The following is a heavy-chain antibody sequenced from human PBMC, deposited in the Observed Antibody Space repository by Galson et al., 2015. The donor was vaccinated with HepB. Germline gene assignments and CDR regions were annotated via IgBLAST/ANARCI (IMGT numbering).Heavy chain of an antibody. J-gene: IGHJ6*02. Sequence: SVKVSCKASGGTFSSYTISWVRQAPGQGLEWMGRIIPILGIANYAQKFQGRVTITADKSTSTAYMELRSLRSDDTAVYYCARMVRGVNGMDVWGQGTTVTVSS. CDR1: GGTFSSYT. D-gene: IGHD3-10*01. V-gene: IGHV1-69*02. CDR2: IIPILGIA. CDR3: ARMVRGVNGMDV.